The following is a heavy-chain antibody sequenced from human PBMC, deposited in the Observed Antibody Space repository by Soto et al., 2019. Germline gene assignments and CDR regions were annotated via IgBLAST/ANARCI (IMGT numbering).Heavy chain of an antibody. V-gene: IGHV3-66*01. CDR3: ARDDVAVTGRDY. D-gene: IGHD6-19*01. Sequence: GGSLRLSCAASGFTVSSNYMSWVRQAPGKGLEWVSVIYSGGNTYYADSVKGRFTISRDNSKNTLYLQMNSLRAEDMAVYYCARDDVAVTGRDYWGQGTLVTVSS. CDR1: GFTVSSNY. CDR2: IYSGGNT. J-gene: IGHJ4*02.